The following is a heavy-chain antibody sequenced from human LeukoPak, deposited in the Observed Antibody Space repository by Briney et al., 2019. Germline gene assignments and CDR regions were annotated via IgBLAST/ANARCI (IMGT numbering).Heavy chain of an antibody. Sequence: GGSLRLSCAVSGFTFSSYDMHWVRQATGKGLEWVSAIGTAGDTYYPGSVKGRFTISRENAKNSLYLQMNSLRAGDTAVYYCARWARTTGAFDIWGQGTMVTVSS. CDR1: GFTFSSYD. CDR2: IGTAGDT. J-gene: IGHJ3*02. D-gene: IGHD1-1*01. CDR3: ARWARTTGAFDI. V-gene: IGHV3-13*04.